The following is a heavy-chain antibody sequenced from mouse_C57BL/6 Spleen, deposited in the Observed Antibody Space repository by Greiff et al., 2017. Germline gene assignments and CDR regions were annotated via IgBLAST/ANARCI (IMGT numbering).Heavy chain of an antibody. CDR1: GYAFSSYW. J-gene: IGHJ4*01. CDR3: ASYSNYDEYAMDY. Sequence: QVQLQQSVAELAQPGAPVKISCKASGYAFSSYWSNWVKQRPGKGLEWIGQIYPGDGDTNYNGKFKGKATLTADKSSSTAYMQLSSLTSEDSAVYFYASYSNYDEYAMDYWGHGASVTVS. V-gene: IGHV1-80*01. CDR2: IYPGDGDT. D-gene: IGHD2-5*01.